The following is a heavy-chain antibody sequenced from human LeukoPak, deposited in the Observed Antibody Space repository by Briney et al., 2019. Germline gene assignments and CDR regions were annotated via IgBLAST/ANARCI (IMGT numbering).Heavy chain of an antibody. CDR1: GFTFDDYA. V-gene: IGHV3-9*01. CDR2: ISWNSGSI. J-gene: IGHJ4*02. CDR3: ARSGYSSSLLDY. Sequence: GGSLRLSCAASGFTFDDYAMHWVRQAPGKGLEWVSGISWNSGSIGYADSVKGRFTISRDNSKNSLYLQMNSLRAEDTAVYYCARSGYSSSLLDYWGQGTLVTVSS. D-gene: IGHD6-13*01.